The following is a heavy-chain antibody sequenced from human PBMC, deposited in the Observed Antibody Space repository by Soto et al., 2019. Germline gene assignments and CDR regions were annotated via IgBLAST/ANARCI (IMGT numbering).Heavy chain of an antibody. J-gene: IGHJ4*02. D-gene: IGHD1-26*01. V-gene: IGHV2-5*02. CDR3: ARQWGPKYYFDY. CDR1: GFSLSTSGVG. CDR2: IYWDDDK. Sequence: QITLKESGPTLVKPTQTLTLTCTFSGFSLSTSGVGVGWIRQPPGKALEWLTLIYWDDDKRNSPSLKSSLTITKDTSKNQVVLTMTNMDPVDTATYYCARQWGPKYYFDYWGQGTLVTVSS.